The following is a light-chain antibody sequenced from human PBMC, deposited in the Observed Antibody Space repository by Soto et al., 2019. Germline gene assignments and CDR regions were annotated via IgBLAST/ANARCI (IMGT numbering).Light chain of an antibody. CDR3: QQINSYPIT. J-gene: IGKJ5*01. V-gene: IGKV1-9*01. CDR2: AAS. CDR1: QGLSSD. Sequence: DIQLTQSPSFLSASVGDRVTITCRASQGLSSDLAWYQQKPGKAPKLLLYAASPLQSGVPSRFSGSGSGTEVTLTISSLQPEDFATYYCQQINSYPITFGQGTRLEIK.